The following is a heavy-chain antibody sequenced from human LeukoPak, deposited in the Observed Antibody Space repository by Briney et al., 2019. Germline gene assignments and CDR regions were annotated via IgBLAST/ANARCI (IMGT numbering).Heavy chain of an antibody. CDR3: ARGTAETAGIDY. CDR2: INTDGTGT. Sequence: GGSLRLSCAASGFTFSNLWMHWVRQAPGKGLVWVSHINTDGTGTTYGDSAKGRFSVSRDNAKNTLFLQMNSLRVEDTAVYYCARGTAETAGIDYWGQGTPVTVSA. J-gene: IGHJ4*02. V-gene: IGHV3-74*01. CDR1: GFTFSNLW. D-gene: IGHD6-13*01.